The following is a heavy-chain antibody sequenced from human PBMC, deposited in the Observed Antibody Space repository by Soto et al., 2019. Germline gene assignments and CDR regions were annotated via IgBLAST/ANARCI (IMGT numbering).Heavy chain of an antibody. CDR3: ARGKNAVVIVTNRAFDI. CDR2: IGYTGDT. V-gene: IGHV3-13*01. D-gene: IGHD2-21*01. J-gene: IGHJ3*02. Sequence: EEQLEESGGGLVQPGGSLRLSCAASGFTFSHYDMHWVRQGPGKGLEWVSAIGYTGDTYYPDSVKGRFISSRQNAKNSLYLEMNNLRAGDTAVYYCARGKNAVVIVTNRAFDIWGRGTMVTVSS. CDR1: GFTFSHYD.